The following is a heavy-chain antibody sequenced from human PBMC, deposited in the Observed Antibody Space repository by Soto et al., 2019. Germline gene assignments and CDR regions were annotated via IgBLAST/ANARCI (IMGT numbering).Heavy chain of an antibody. D-gene: IGHD4-17*01. CDR3: AKSLNPTTVYYFDYYGMDV. CDR1: GFTFSSYA. J-gene: IGHJ6*02. Sequence: QEQLVESGGGVVQPGRSLRLSCAASGFTFSSYAIHWVRQAPGRGLEWVALISYDGRYEYYADSVKGRFTLSRDNSKNTLYLQMNSLRAEDTAVYYCAKSLNPTTVYYFDYYGMDVWGQGTTVTVSS. CDR2: ISYDGRYE. V-gene: IGHV3-30*18.